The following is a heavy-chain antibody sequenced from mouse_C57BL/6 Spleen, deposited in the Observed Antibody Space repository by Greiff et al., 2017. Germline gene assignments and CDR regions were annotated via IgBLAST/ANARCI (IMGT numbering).Heavy chain of an antibody. CDR2: IHPNSGST. CDR1: GYTFTSYW. Sequence: QVQLKQPGAELVKPGASVKLSCKASGYTFTSYWMHWVKQRPGQGLEWIGMIHPNSGSTNYNEKFKSKATLTVDKSSSTAYMQLSSLTSEDSAVYYCASTTPWYFDVWGTGTTVTVSS. J-gene: IGHJ1*03. CDR3: ASTTPWYFDV. V-gene: IGHV1-64*01. D-gene: IGHD1-1*01.